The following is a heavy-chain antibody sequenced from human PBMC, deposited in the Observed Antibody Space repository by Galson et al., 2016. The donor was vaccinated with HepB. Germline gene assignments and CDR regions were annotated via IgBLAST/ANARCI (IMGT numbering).Heavy chain of an antibody. Sequence: SVKVSCKGSGYSFEQFHIHWVRQAPGQGPEWMGMINPADGSAVYAPKFQGRVTLTRDPSSPTVYLDLRSLKSDDTAVYYCANDPRYGGRPRFLNMWGQGTLLTVSS. J-gene: IGHJ4*02. CDR2: INPADGSA. CDR3: ANDPRYGGRPRFLNM. D-gene: IGHD1-14*01. V-gene: IGHV1-46*02. CDR1: GYSFEQFH.